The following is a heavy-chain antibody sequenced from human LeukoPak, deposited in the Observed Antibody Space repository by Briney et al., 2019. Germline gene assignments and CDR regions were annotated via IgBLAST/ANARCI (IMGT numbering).Heavy chain of an antibody. D-gene: IGHD2-15*01. J-gene: IGHJ5*02. V-gene: IGHV4-59*01. Sequence: SETLSLTCTVSGDSISSYYWSWIRQPPGKGLEWIGNIYYSGNTNYNPSLKSRVTISVDTSKNQFSLKLTSVTAADTAIYYCARPAQYCSGVTCWDPWGRETLVPVSS. CDR3: ARPAQYCSGVTCWDP. CDR1: GDSISSYY. CDR2: IYYSGNT.